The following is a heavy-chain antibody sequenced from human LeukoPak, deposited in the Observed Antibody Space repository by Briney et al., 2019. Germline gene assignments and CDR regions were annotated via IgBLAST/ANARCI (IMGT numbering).Heavy chain of an antibody. Sequence: SETLSLTCTVSGGSISSSSYYWGWIRQPPGKGLEWIGSIYYSGSTYCNPSLRSRVTISVDTSKNQFSLKLSSVTAADTAVYYCARLSGYDWESSYDYWGQGTLVTVSS. D-gene: IGHD5-12*01. J-gene: IGHJ4*02. CDR3: ARLSGYDWESSYDY. CDR1: GGSISSSSYY. CDR2: IYYSGST. V-gene: IGHV4-39*07.